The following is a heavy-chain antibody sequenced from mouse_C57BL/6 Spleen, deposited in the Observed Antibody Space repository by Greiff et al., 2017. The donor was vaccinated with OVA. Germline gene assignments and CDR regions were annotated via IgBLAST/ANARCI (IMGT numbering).Heavy chain of an antibody. D-gene: IGHD2-5*01. Sequence: QVQLQQSGAELMKPGASVKLSCKATGYTFTGYWIEWVKQRPGHGLEWIGEILPGSGSTNYNEKFKGKATFTADTYSNTAYMQRSSLTTEDSAIYYCARRGDYSNYVPPYWYFDVWGTGTTVTVSS. V-gene: IGHV1-9*01. CDR3: ARRGDYSNYVPPYWYFDV. J-gene: IGHJ1*03. CDR1: GYTFTGYW. CDR2: ILPGSGST.